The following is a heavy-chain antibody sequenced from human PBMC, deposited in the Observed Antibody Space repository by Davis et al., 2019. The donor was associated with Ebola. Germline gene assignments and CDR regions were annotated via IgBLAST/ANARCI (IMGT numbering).Heavy chain of an antibody. CDR2: IYYSGST. D-gene: IGHD6-19*01. J-gene: IGHJ5*02. Sequence: MPSETLSLTCTVSGGSISSYYWSWIRQPPGKGLEWIGYIYYSGSTNYNPSLKSRVTISVDTSKNQFSLKLSSVTAADTAVYYCAGVDGGWYHDSGNWFDPWGQGTLVTVSS. V-gene: IGHV4-59*01. CDR3: AGVDGGWYHDSGNWFDP. CDR1: GGSISSYY.